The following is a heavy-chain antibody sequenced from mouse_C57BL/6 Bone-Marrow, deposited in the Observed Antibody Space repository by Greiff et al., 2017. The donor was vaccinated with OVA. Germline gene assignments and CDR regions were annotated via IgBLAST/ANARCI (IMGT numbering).Heavy chain of an antibody. CDR3: ARRGGY. Sequence: QVQLQQPGAELVRPGTSVKLSCKASGYTFTSYWMHWVKQRPGQGLEWIGVIDPSDSYTNYNQKFKGKATLTVDTSSSTAYMQLSSLTSEDSAVYCCARRGGYWGQGTTLTVSS. V-gene: IGHV1-59*01. CDR2: IDPSDSYT. CDR1: GYTFTSYW. J-gene: IGHJ2*01.